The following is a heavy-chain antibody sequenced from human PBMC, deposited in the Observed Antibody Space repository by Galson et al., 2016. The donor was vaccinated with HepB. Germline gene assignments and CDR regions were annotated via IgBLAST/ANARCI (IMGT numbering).Heavy chain of an antibody. Sequence: LRLSCAGSGLTFSKGWMNWVRQAPGKGLEWVGRIKSKSDGGTIDYAAPVKGRFTISRDDSKNMAYLQMNSLKTEDTGVYYCTTAGGISWPPYWGQGTLVTVSS. CDR2: IKSKSDGGTI. J-gene: IGHJ4*02. V-gene: IGHV3-15*07. CDR3: TTAGGISWPPY. CDR1: GLTFSKGW. D-gene: IGHD6-13*01.